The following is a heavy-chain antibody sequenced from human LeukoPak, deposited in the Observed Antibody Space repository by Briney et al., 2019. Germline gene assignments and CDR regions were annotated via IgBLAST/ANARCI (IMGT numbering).Heavy chain of an antibody. CDR3: AREKLSFFDSSGYFDY. CDR1: GFTFSTYR. CDR2: ISSSGDII. Sequence: GGSLRLSCAASGFTFSTYRMNWVRQAPGKGLEWVSYISSSGDIIYYADSVKGRFTTSRDNAKNSLYLQMSRLRAEDTAVYYCAREKLSFFDSSGYFDYWGQGTLVTVSS. D-gene: IGHD3-22*01. V-gene: IGHV3-48*01. J-gene: IGHJ4*02.